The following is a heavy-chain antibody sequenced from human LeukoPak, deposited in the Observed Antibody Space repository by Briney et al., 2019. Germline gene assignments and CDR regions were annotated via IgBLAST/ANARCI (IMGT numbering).Heavy chain of an antibody. CDR3: ARTALWFGESTHYFDY. J-gene: IGHJ4*02. D-gene: IGHD3-10*01. V-gene: IGHV1-2*02. CDR2: INPNSGGT. CDR1: GYTFTGYY. Sequence: ASVKVSCKASGYTFTGYYMHWVRQAPGQGLEWMGCINPNSGGTNYAQKFQGRVTMTRDTSISTAYMELSRLRSDDTAVYYCARTALWFGESTHYFDYWGQGTLVTVSS.